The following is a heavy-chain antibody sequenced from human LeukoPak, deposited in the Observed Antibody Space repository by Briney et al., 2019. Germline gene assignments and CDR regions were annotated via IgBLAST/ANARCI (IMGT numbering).Heavy chain of an antibody. CDR2: ISYDGSNK. D-gene: IGHD6-13*01. CDR1: GFTFSSYA. J-gene: IGHJ4*02. Sequence: GRSLRLSCAASGFTFSSYAMHWVRQAPGKGLEWVAVISYDGSNKYYADSVKGRFTISRDNSKNTLYLQMNSLRAEDTAVYYCAREVGIAAAGFDYWGQGTLVTVSS. CDR3: AREVGIAAAGFDY. V-gene: IGHV3-30-3*01.